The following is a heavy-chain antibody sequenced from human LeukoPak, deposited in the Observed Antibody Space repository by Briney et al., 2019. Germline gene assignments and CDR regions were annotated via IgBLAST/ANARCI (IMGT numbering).Heavy chain of an antibody. CDR1: GGSISSSSYY. J-gene: IGHJ4*02. Sequence: SETLSLTCTVSGGSISSSSYYWGWIRQPPGKGLEWIGSIYYSGSTYYNPSLKSRVTISVDTSKNQFSLKLSSVTAADTAVYYCARALGDFDYWGQGTLVTVSS. D-gene: IGHD3-16*01. V-gene: IGHV4-39*07. CDR2: IYYSGST. CDR3: ARALGDFDY.